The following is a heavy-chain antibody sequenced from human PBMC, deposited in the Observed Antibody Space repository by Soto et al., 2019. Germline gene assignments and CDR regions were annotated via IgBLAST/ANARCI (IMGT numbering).Heavy chain of an antibody. D-gene: IGHD2-21*01. CDR2: INHSGST. V-gene: IGHV4-34*01. J-gene: IGHJ6*03. Sequence: PSETLSLTCAVYGGSFSGYYWSWIRQPPGKGLEWIGEINHSGSTNYNPSLKSRVTISVDTSKNQFSLKLSSVTAADTAVYYCARGGISHWAYFYYMDVWDRGTKVTVSS. CDR3: ARGGISHWAYFYYMDV. CDR1: GGSFSGYY.